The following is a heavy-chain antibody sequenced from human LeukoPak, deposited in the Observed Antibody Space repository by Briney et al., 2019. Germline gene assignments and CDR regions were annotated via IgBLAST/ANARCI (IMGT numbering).Heavy chain of an antibody. D-gene: IGHD6-13*01. CDR3: AKGSGGSSWYLDYFDY. J-gene: IGHJ4*02. CDR1: GFTFDDYA. CDR2: ISWNSGSI. V-gene: IGHV3-9*01. Sequence: PGRSLRLSCAASGFTFDDYAMHWVRQAPGKGLEWVSGISWNSGSIGYADSVKGRFTISRDNAKNSLYLQMNSLRAEDTALYYCAKGSGGSSWYLDYFDYWGQGTLVTVSS.